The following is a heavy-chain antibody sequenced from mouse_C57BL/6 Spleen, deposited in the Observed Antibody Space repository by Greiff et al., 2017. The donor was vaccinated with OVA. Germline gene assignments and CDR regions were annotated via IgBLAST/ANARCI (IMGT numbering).Heavy chain of an antibody. CDR1: GYAFSSYW. Sequence: QVQLQQSGAELVKPGASVKISCKASGYAFSSYWMNWVKQRPGKGLEWIGQIYPGDGDTNYNGKFKGKATLTADKSSSTAHMQLSSLTSEDSAVYFCAREDYDGGYYAMDYWGQGTSVTVSS. J-gene: IGHJ4*01. CDR2: IYPGDGDT. CDR3: AREDYDGGYYAMDY. D-gene: IGHD2-4*01. V-gene: IGHV1-80*01.